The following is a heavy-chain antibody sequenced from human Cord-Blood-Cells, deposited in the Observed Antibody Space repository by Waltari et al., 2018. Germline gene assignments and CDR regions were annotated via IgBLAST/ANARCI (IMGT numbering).Heavy chain of an antibody. V-gene: IGHV4-4*02. CDR1: GGSISSSNW. CDR2: IYHSGSN. D-gene: IGHD3-16*02. J-gene: IGHJ3*02. CDR3: GAGAFGGVIVDAFDI. Sequence: QVQLQESGPGLVKPSGTLSLTCAVSGGSISSSNWWSWVRQPPGKGLEWIGEIYHSGSNNYNPSLKSRVTISVDKSKNQFSLKLSSVTAADTAVYYCGAGAFGGVIVDAFDIWGQGTMVTVSS.